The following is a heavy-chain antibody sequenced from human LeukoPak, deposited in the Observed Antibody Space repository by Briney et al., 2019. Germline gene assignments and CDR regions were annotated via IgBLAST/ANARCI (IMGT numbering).Heavy chain of an antibody. V-gene: IGHV4-34*01. CDR3: AREGAFFDP. CDR2: INHSGST. D-gene: IGHD3-16*01. CDR1: GGSFSGYY. Sequence: SETLSLTCAVYGGSFSGYYWSWIRQPPGKGLEWIGEINHSGSTNYNPSLKSRVTISVDTSKNQFSLKPSSVTAADTAVYYCAREGAFFDPWGQGTLVTVSS. J-gene: IGHJ5*02.